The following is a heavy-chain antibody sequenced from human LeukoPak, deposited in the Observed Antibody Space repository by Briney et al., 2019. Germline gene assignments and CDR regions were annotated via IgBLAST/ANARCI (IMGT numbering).Heavy chain of an antibody. CDR3: ARGGPDCSSTCCYFFSHYYYMDV. J-gene: IGHJ6*03. CDR2: IYYSGST. V-gene: IGHV4-39*07. CDR1: GGSISSSSYY. D-gene: IGHD2-2*01. Sequence: PSETLSLTCTVSGGSISSSSYYWGWIRQPPGKGLEWIGSIYYSGSTYYNPSLKSRVTMSVDTSKNQFSLKLSSVTAADTAVYYCARGGPDCSSTCCYFFSHYYYMDVWGKGTSVTVSS.